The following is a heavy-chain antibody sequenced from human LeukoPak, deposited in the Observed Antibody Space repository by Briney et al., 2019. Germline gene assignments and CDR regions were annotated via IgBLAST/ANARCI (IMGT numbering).Heavy chain of an antibody. V-gene: IGHV3-66*01. CDR1: GFTFSSYS. D-gene: IGHD1-7*01. CDR3: ARDSGNYLDAFDI. Sequence: GGSLRLSCAASGFTFSSYSMNWVRQAPGKGLEWVSVIYSGGRTFYIDSVKGRFTISRDNSKNTLYLQMNSLRAEDTAVYYCARDSGNYLDAFDIWGQGTMVTVSS. CDR2: IYSGGRT. J-gene: IGHJ3*02.